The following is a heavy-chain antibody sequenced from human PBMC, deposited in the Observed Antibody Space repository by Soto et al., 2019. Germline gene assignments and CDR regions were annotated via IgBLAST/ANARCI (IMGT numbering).Heavy chain of an antibody. D-gene: IGHD6-19*01. CDR1: GFTFSNYA. CDR3: AKTPRQWLDYFDY. Sequence: EVQLLESGGGLVQPGGSLRLSCAASGFTFSNYAIAWVRQAPGKGLEWVSGISGSGGTTYYADSVKGRFTISRDNSKDAQHLPMTSLRAEDTAVYYCAKTPRQWLDYFDYWGRGALVTVSS. CDR2: ISGSGGTT. J-gene: IGHJ4*02. V-gene: IGHV3-23*01.